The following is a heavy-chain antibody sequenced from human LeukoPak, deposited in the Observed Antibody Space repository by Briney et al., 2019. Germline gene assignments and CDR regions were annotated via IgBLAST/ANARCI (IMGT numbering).Heavy chain of an antibody. CDR2: IYYSGST. D-gene: IGHD3-22*01. Sequence: SETLSLTCTVSGGSISSYYWSWIRQPPGKGLEWIGYIYYSGSTNYNPSLKSRVTISVDTSKNQFSLKLSSVTAADTAVYYCARSYYYDSSGYSEPYYFDYWSQGTLVTVSS. CDR3: ARSYYYDSSGYSEPYYFDY. CDR1: GGSISSYY. V-gene: IGHV4-59*08. J-gene: IGHJ4*02.